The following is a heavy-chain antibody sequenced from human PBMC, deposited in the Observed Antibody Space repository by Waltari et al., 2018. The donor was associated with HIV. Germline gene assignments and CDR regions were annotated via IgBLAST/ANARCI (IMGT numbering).Heavy chain of an antibody. CDR1: GFTFDDYA. Sequence: EVQLVESGGGLVQAGRPLRLSCAASGFTFDDYALHWVRQTPGKGLGGGSGITWNSCHIEYADSVKGRFTISRDNSKNSLYLQMSNLRPDDTAFYYCVKDMGRGGARGFWYFDLWGRGTLVTVSS. J-gene: IGHJ2*01. CDR3: VKDMGRGGARGFWYFDL. V-gene: IGHV3-9*01. CDR2: ITWNSCHI. D-gene: IGHD1-26*01.